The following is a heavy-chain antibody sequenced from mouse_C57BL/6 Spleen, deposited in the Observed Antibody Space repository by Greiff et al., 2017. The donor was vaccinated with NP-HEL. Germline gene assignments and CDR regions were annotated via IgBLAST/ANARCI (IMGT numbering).Heavy chain of an antibody. CDR3: ARQDYYGSSYWYFDV. D-gene: IGHD1-1*01. Sequence: VQLQQSGAELVKPGASVKISCKASGYAFSSYWMNWVKQRPGKGLEWIGQIYPGDGDTNYNGKFKGKATLTADKSSSTAYMQLSSLTSEDSAVYFCARQDYYGSSYWYFDVWGTGTTVTVSS. V-gene: IGHV1-80*01. CDR2: IYPGDGDT. CDR1: GYAFSSYW. J-gene: IGHJ1*03.